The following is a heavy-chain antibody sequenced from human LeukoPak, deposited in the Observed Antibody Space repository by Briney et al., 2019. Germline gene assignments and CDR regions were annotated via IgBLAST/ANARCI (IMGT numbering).Heavy chain of an antibody. Sequence: SETLSLTCTVSGGSISSYYWSWIRQPPGKGLEWIGYIYYSGSTNYNPSLKSRVTISVDTSKNQFSLKLSSVTAVDTAVYYCARLQGFGEPPPVRAFDIWGQGTMVTVSS. J-gene: IGHJ3*02. D-gene: IGHD3-10*01. CDR2: IYYSGST. V-gene: IGHV4-59*01. CDR3: ARLQGFGEPPPVRAFDI. CDR1: GGSISSYY.